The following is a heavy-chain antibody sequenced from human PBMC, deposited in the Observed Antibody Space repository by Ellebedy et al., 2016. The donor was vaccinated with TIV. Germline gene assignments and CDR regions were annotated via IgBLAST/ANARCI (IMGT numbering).Heavy chain of an antibody. Sequence: GGSLRLSXAASGFTFSNYWMSWVRQVPGKGLEWVANIKQDGSEIYYVNSVKGRFTISRDNAKNSLYLQMNSLRAEDTAVYYCARRYFDLWGRGTLVTVSS. J-gene: IGHJ2*01. V-gene: IGHV3-7*01. CDR3: ARRYFDL. CDR2: IKQDGSEI. CDR1: GFTFSNYW.